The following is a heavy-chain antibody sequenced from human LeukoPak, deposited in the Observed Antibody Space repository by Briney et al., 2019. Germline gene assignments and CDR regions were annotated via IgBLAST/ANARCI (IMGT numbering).Heavy chain of an antibody. J-gene: IGHJ1*01. CDR3: AKDRDPYSSGTWDS. V-gene: IGHV3-30-3*02. CDR2: ISYDGRNE. CDR1: GFTFNNYA. D-gene: IGHD3-22*01. Sequence: PGGSLRLSCAASGFTFNNYAMHWVRQAPGKGLEWVAVISYDGRNEYYADSVRGRFTISRDNSKNTLSLQMNSLRPEDTAMYFCAKDRDPYSSGTWDSWGQGTLVIVSS.